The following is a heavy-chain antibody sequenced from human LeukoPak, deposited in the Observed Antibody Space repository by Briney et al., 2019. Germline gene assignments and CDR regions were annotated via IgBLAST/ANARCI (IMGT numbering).Heavy chain of an antibody. Sequence: GGSLRLSCAASGFILTTYSMYWVRQAPGKGLEWVAVISYDGSNEYYADSVKGRFTISRDNSKNTLYLQMNSLRPEVTAGYYCATESRFRFDYWDQGTLVTVS. D-gene: IGHD2-21*01. CDR1: GFILTTYS. V-gene: IGHV3-30*04. CDR2: ISYDGSNE. J-gene: IGHJ4*02. CDR3: ATESRFRFDY.